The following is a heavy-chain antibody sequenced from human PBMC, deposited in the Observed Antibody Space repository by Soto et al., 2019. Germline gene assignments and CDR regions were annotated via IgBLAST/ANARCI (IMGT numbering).Heavy chain of an antibody. J-gene: IGHJ6*02. D-gene: IGHD1-1*01. CDR3: AKDVATGTNFYYSGMDV. CDR2: VSWNSGTI. Sequence: PGGSLRLSCAASGFTFDDYAMHWVRQAPGKGLEWVSGVSWNSGTIGYADSVKGRFTISRDNAKKSLYLQMNSLRAEDTALYYCAKDVATGTNFYYSGMDVWGQGTTATVSS. V-gene: IGHV3-9*01. CDR1: GFTFDDYA.